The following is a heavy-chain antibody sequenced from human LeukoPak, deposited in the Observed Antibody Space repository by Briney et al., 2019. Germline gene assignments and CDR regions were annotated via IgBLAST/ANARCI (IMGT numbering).Heavy chain of an antibody. CDR2: LHFKSGNT. D-gene: IGHD5/OR15-5a*01. CDR1: GYTLIDYD. J-gene: IGHJ3*02. V-gene: IGHV1-8*03. Sequence: ASVKVSCEASGYTLIDYDINWVRHATGQGLEWMGWLHFKSGNTGYGQRFQGRVSFTRDTSTSTAYMELSGLRSEETAVYYCARVQRFYDAKGGAFDIWGRGTMVTVSS. CDR3: ARVQRFYDAKGGAFDI.